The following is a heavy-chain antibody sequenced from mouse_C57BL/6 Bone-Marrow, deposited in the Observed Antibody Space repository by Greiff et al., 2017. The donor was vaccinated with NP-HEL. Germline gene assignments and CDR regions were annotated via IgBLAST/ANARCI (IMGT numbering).Heavy chain of an antibody. V-gene: IGHV1-72*01. CDR1: GYTFTSYW. CDR3: ARKDSNYVGFAY. Sequence: VQLQQPGAELVKPGASVKLSCKASGYTFTSYWMHWVKQRPGRGLEWIGRIDPNSGGTKYNEKFKSKATLTVDKPSSTAYMQLSSLTSEDSAVYYCARKDSNYVGFAYWGQGTLVTVSA. CDR2: IDPNSGGT. J-gene: IGHJ3*01. D-gene: IGHD2-5*01.